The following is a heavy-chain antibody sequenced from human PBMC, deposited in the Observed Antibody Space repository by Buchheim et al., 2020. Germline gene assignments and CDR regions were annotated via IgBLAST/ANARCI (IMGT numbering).Heavy chain of an antibody. J-gene: IGHJ4*02. D-gene: IGHD3-22*01. CDR3: AKPGAFFYDSSGRYCFDY. CDR1: GFTFRTYA. Sequence: VQLVESGGGLVQSGGSLRLSCAASGFTFRTYAMSWVRQAPGKGLEWVSAISGSGGSTYYADSVKGRFTISRDNSKNTLYLQMNSLRAEDTAVYYCAKPGAFFYDSSGRYCFDYWGQGTL. CDR2: ISGSGGST. V-gene: IGHV3-23*04.